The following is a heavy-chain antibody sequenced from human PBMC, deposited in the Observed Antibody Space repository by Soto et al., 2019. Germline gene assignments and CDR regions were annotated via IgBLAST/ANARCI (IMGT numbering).Heavy chain of an antibody. CDR2: IDPSDSYT. CDR3: AMSGYYSFSAYYYGMDV. CDR1: GYSFTSYW. Sequence: PGESLKISCKGSGYSFTSYWIGWVRQMPGKGLEWMGRIDPSDSYTNYSPSFQGHVTISADKSISTAYLQWSSLKASDTAMYYCAMSGYYSFSAYYYGMDVWGQGTTVTAP. J-gene: IGHJ6*02. D-gene: IGHD3-22*01. V-gene: IGHV5-10-1*01.